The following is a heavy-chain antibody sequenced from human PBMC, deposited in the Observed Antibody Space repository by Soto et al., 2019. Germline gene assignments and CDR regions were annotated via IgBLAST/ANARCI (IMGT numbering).Heavy chain of an antibody. CDR3: ARGGKVVVTTTGAFYI. J-gene: IGHJ3*02. V-gene: IGHV4-31*03. CDR1: GGSISSGGYY. CDR2: IYYSGST. Sequence: ASETLSLTCTVSGGSISSGGYYWSWIRQHPGKGLEWIGYIYYSGSTYYNPSLKSRVTISVDTSKNQFSLKLSSVTAADTAVYYCARGGKVVVTTTGAFYIWGQGTMVPVSS. D-gene: IGHD3-22*01.